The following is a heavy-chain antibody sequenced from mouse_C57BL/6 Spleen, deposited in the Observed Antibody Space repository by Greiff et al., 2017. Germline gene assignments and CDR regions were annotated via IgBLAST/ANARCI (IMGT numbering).Heavy chain of an antibody. CDR3: AWDYGSSYPMDY. V-gene: IGHV1-81*01. J-gene: IGHJ2*01. D-gene: IGHD1-1*01. Sequence: VQLQEPGAELARPGASVKLSCKASGYTFTSYCISWVKQRTGQGLEWIGEIYPSSGNTYYNEKFKGKATLTVDQSSSTAYMELRSLPSEDSAVYCSAWDYGSSYPMDYWGQGTTLTVSS. CDR2: IYPSSGNT. CDR1: GYTFTSYC.